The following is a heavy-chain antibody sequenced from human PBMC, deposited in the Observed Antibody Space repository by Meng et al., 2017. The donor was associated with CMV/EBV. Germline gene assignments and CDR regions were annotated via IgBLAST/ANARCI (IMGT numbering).Heavy chain of an antibody. J-gene: IGHJ4*02. Sequence: GESLKISCTASGFTFSNYEMNWVRQAPGKGLEWVSYISPTGSTTYYADSMKGRFTISRDNAKNSLYLQMNSLREEDTAVYYCARVRRWGGHWGQGTLVTVSS. CDR1: GFTFSNYE. CDR3: ARVRRWGGH. D-gene: IGHD4-23*01. CDR2: ISPTGSTT. V-gene: IGHV3-48*03.